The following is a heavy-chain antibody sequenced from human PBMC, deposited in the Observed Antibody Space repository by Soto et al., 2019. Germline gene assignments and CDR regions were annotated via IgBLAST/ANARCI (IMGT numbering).Heavy chain of an antibody. D-gene: IGHD5-12*01. V-gene: IGHV4-39*01. J-gene: IGHJ4*02. CDR1: GGSISSSSYY. Sequence: SETLSLTCTVSGGSISSSSYYWGWIRQPPGKGLEWIGSIYYSGSTYYNPSLKSRVTISVDTSKNQFSLKLSSVTAADTAAYYCATLFCEMATLCPGIDYFDYWGQGTLVTVSS. CDR2: IYYSGST. CDR3: ATLFCEMATLCPGIDYFDY.